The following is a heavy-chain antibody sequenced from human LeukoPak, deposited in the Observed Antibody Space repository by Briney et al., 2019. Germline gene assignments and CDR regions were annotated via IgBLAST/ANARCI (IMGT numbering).Heavy chain of an antibody. J-gene: IGHJ4*02. CDR3: ARGRRYYFDY. CDR1: GFSFNTYS. D-gene: IGHD6-25*01. Sequence: PGGSLRLSCAASGFSFNTYSMNWVRQAPGKGLEWVSSISSTSAHIFYADSVKGRFSISRDNAKNSLYLQMNSLRAEDTAVYYCARGRRYYFDYWGQGTLVTVSS. CDR2: ISSTSAHI. V-gene: IGHV3-21*01.